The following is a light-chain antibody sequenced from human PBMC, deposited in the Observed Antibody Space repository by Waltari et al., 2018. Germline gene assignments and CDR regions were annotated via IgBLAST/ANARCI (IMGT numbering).Light chain of an antibody. Sequence: EIVLTQSPGTLSLSPGERATLSCRASQSVSSSYLAWYQQKPGQAPRLLIYGASSRATGIPDRFSGSGSGTYLTLTISRLEPEDFAVYYCQQYGSSVLTFGGGTKVEIK. V-gene: IGKV3-20*01. CDR3: QQYGSSVLT. CDR1: QSVSSSY. J-gene: IGKJ4*01. CDR2: GAS.